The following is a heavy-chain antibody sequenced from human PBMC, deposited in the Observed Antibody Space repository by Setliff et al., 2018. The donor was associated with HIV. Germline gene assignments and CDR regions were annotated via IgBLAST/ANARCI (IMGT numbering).Heavy chain of an antibody. CDR1: GYTFTSYG. Sequence: ASVKVSCKASGYTFTSYGISWVRQAPGQGLEWMGWIATLGGQTNYAQKFQGRVTLTRDTSTTTAYMELVGLKSDDTAVYYWARGYTMWLVNYYFDYWGQGTRVTVSS. D-gene: IGHD6-19*01. CDR2: IATLGGQT. J-gene: IGHJ4*02. V-gene: IGHV1-18*01. CDR3: ARGYTMWLVNYYFDY.